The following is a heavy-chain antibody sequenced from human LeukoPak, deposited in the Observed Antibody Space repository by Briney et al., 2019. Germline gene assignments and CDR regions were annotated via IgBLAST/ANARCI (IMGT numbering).Heavy chain of an antibody. CDR1: GFTFSTYA. D-gene: IGHD6-13*01. CDR2: ISGSGGST. V-gene: IGHV3-23*01. Sequence: GGSLRLSCAASGFTFSTYAMNWVRQAPGKGLGWVSAISGSGGSTYYADSVKGRFTISRDNSKNTLYLQMNSLRAEDTAVYYCAKTPRQQLANYYFDYWGQGTLVTVSS. CDR3: AKTPRQQLANYYFDY. J-gene: IGHJ4*02.